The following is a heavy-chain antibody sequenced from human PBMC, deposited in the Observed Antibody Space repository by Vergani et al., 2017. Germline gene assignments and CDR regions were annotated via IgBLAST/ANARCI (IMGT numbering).Heavy chain of an antibody. CDR3: AKARDPNCKGGNCYSYYYGLDL. Sequence: EVQLLESGGNLIQPGGSLRLSCGASGFTFSRYAITWVRLAPGTGLQWVSAISGSGANTFYTDSVKGRFTISRDNSKDTLSLQMNSLRVEDTAIYYCAKARDPNCKGGNCYSYYYGLDLWGQGTTVTVSS. J-gene: IGHJ6*02. V-gene: IGHV3-23*01. CDR2: ISGSGANT. CDR1: GFTFSRYA. D-gene: IGHD2-21*01.